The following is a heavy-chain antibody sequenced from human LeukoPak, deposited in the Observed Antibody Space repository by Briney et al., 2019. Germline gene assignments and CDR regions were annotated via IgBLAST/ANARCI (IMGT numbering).Heavy chain of an antibody. CDR3: ARHYGLYYYYYGMDV. V-gene: IGHV4-59*08. Sequence: KTSETLSLTCTVSGGSISSYYWSWIRQPPGKGLEWIGYIYYSGSTNYNPSLKSRVTISVDTSKNQFSLKLSSVTAADTAVYYCARHYGLYYYYYGMDVWGQGTTVTVSS. D-gene: IGHD3-16*01. CDR1: GGSISSYY. J-gene: IGHJ6*02. CDR2: IYYSGST.